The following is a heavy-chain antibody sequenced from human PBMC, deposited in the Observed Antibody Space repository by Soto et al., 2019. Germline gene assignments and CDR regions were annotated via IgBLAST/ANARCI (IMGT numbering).Heavy chain of an antibody. V-gene: IGHV1-3*01. CDR2: INAGNGNT. J-gene: IGHJ6*02. Sequence: ASVKVSCKASGYTFTNYTLHWVRQGPGQRPEWMGWINAGNGNTKYSQKFQGRVTITRDNSKNTLYLRVNSLRAEDTAVYYCARRGDHYYNYGMDVWGQGTMVTVSS. CDR1: GYTFTNYT. CDR3: ARRGDHYYNYGMDV.